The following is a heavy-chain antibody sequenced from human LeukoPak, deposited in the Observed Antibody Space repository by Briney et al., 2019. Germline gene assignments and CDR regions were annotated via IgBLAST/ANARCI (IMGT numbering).Heavy chain of an antibody. Sequence: SETLSLTCTVSGGTISTYYWSWIRQPPEKGLEWIGYIYFTGSTSYNPSLKSRLSMSVDTSKNHFSLKLSSVTAADTAVYYCARGQDGYNWGAFDIWGQGTMVTVSS. V-gene: IGHV4-59*08. CDR1: GGTISTYY. J-gene: IGHJ3*02. CDR2: IYFTGST. CDR3: ARGQDGYNWGAFDI. D-gene: IGHD5-24*01.